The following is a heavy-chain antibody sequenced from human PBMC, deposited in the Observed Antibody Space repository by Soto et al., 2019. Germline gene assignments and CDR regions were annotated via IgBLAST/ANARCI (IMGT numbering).Heavy chain of an antibody. Sequence: SETLSLTCTVSGGSISSSSYYWGWIRQPPGKGLEWIGSIYYSGSTYYNPSLKSRVTISVDTSKNQFSLKLSSVTAADTAVYYCARQATSFDYWGQGTLVTVSS. V-gene: IGHV4-39*01. D-gene: IGHD2-2*01. CDR2: IYYSGST. CDR3: ARQATSFDY. CDR1: GGSISSSSYY. J-gene: IGHJ4*02.